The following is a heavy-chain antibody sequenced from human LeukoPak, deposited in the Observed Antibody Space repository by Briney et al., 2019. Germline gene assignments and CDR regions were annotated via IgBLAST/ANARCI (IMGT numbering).Heavy chain of an antibody. CDR3: ARVPAVAFGYFDY. J-gene: IGHJ4*02. CDR2: IWYDGSNK. V-gene: IGHV3-33*01. Sequence: PGGSLRLSWAASGFTFSSYGRHGVGQAPGKGRGGGAVIWYDGSNKYYADSVKGRFTISRDNSKNTLYLQMNSLRAEDTAVYYCARVPAVAFGYFDYWGQGTLVTVSS. CDR1: GFTFSSYG. D-gene: IGHD6-19*01.